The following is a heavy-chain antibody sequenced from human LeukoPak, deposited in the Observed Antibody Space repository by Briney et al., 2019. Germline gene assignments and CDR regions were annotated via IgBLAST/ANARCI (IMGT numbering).Heavy chain of an antibody. J-gene: IGHJ4*02. CDR3: AKEGGDCSSNSCYTVNYFDY. CDR2: INSSSSDI. D-gene: IGHD2-2*02. V-gene: IGHV3-21*01. Sequence: GGSLRLSFAASVFTFISYSMNWVRQAPGKGLEWVSSINSSSSDIYYGDSVKGGFNISRDNTKNALYMQMNSLRAEDTAVYYCAKEGGDCSSNSCYTVNYFDYWGQGTLVTVSS. CDR1: VFTFISYS.